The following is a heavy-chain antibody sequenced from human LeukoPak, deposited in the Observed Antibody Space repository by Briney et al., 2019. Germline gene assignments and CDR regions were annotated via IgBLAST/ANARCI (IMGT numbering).Heavy chain of an antibody. D-gene: IGHD6-19*01. V-gene: IGHV4-61*02. J-gene: IGHJ4*01. CDR1: GGSISSSSYY. Sequence: SETLSLTCTVSGGSISSSSYYWGWIRQPPGKGLEWIGRIYTSGSSNYNPSLKSRVTISVDTSKNQFSLKLSSVTAADTAVYYCARGRVSSGSIDYWGQGTLVTVSP. CDR3: ARGRVSSGSIDY. CDR2: IYTSGSS.